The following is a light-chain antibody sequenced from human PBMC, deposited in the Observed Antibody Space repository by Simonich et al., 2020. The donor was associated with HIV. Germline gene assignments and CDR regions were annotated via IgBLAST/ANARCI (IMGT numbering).Light chain of an antibody. CDR2: DVS. CDR1: SSDVGGYNY. V-gene: IGLV2-14*03. Sequence: QSALTQPASVSGSPGQAITISCTGTSSDVGGYNYFSWYQQHPGKATKLMIYDVSNRPSGVSNRFSGSTSGNTASLTISGLQAEDEADYYCSSYTSSSTPYVFGTGTKVTVL. CDR3: SSYTSSSTPYV. J-gene: IGLJ1*01.